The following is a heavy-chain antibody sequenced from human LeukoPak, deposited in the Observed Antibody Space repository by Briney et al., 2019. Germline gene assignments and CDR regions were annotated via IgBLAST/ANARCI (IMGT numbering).Heavy chain of an antibody. CDR2: ITSSSSYI. D-gene: IGHD1-26*01. V-gene: IGHV3-21*01. J-gene: IGHJ3*02. CDR3: ARQETSSYNGAFDI. CDR1: GFTFSSYS. Sequence: GGPLRLSCAASGFTFSSYSMNWVRQAPGKGREWASSITSSSSYIYYADSVKGRFTISRDNAKNSLYLQMNSLRAEDTAVYYCARQETSSYNGAFDIWGQGTMVTVSS.